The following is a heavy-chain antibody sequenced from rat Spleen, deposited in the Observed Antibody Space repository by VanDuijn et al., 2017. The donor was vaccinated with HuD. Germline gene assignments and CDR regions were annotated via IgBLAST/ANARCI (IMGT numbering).Heavy chain of an antibody. Sequence: EVHLVESNGGLVQPGGSLKLSCAASGFTFSDYYMAWVRQAPTKGLEWVATINYDGRNIYYRDSVKGRFTISRDNARNTLHLQMDSLRSEDTATYYCARHTYYGYYFDYWGQGVMVTVSS. J-gene: IGHJ2*01. CDR1: GFTFSDYY. CDR3: ARHTYYGYYFDY. V-gene: IGHV5-29*01. CDR2: INYDGRNI. D-gene: IGHD1-9*01.